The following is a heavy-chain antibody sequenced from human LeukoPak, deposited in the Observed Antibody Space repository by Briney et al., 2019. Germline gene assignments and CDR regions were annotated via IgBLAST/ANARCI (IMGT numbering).Heavy chain of an antibody. CDR1: GGSISDSTHY. CDR2: IYYTGST. D-gene: IGHD3-22*01. CDR3: ARHRRTDDYYYGSGGPDY. V-gene: IGHV4-39*01. J-gene: IGHJ4*02. Sequence: SETLSLTRTVSGGSISDSTHYWGWIRQPPGKGLEWIGSIYYTGSTYYNPSLKSRVTISVDTSKNQFSLSLSSVTAADAAVYYCARHRRTDDYYYGSGGPDYWGQGTLVTVSS.